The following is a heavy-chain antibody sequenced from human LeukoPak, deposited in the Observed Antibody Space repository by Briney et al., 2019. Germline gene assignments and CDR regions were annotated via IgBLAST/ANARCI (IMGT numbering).Heavy chain of an antibody. CDR2: IYYSGCT. V-gene: IGHV4-39*01. D-gene: IGHD3-22*01. CDR3: ARRRYYDSSGSPGWAFDI. J-gene: IGHJ3*02. CDR1: GGSISSSSYY. Sequence: SETLSLTCTVSGGSISSSSYYWGWIRQPPGKGLEWIGCIYYSGCTYSNPSLKSRVTISVDTSKNQFSLKLSSVTAADTAVYYCARRRYYDSSGSPGWAFDIWGQGTMVTVSS.